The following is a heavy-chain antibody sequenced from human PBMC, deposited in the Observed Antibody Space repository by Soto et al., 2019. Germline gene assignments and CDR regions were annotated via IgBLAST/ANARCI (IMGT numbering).Heavy chain of an antibody. CDR1: GFTFNIYG. D-gene: IGHD2-8*01. CDR2: ISYDGRYK. Sequence: QVQVVESGGGVVQPGRSLRLSCVASGFTFNIYGMHWVRQAPGKGLEWVAVISYDGRYKYYGDSVKGRFTISRDNSRNMLYLQIDSLSADDTAMYSCAKDFGHQRYCLNGVCLRDSWGRGTLVTVSS. V-gene: IGHV3-30*18. J-gene: IGHJ5*01. CDR3: AKDFGHQRYCLNGVCLRDS.